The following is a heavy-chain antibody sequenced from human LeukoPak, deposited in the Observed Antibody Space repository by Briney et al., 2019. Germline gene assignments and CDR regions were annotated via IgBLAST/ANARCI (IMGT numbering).Heavy chain of an antibody. V-gene: IGHV3-30*04. CDR2: ISFDGSDK. Sequence: GRSLRLSCTTSGFTFTSYAMHWVRQAPDKGLEWVAAISFDGSDKKYADSVKGRFTISRDDSKRTLYLQMNSLRADDTAVYYCVRPSGEWLVVRPPHWGQGTLVAVSS. J-gene: IGHJ4*02. CDR1: GFTFTSYA. D-gene: IGHD6-19*01. CDR3: VRPSGEWLVVRPPH.